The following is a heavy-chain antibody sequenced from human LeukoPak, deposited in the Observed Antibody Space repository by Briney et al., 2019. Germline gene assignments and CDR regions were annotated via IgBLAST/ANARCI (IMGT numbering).Heavy chain of an antibody. J-gene: IGHJ4*02. CDR1: GFTFSSYE. Sequence: GGSLRLSCAASGFTFSSYEMNWVRQAPGKGLEWVSYISSSGSTIYYADSVKGRFTISRDNAKNSLYLQMNSLRAEDTAVYYCARDSEPDYAFDYWGQGILVTVSS. CDR3: ARDSEPDYAFDY. D-gene: IGHD4-17*01. V-gene: IGHV3-48*03. CDR2: ISSSGSTI.